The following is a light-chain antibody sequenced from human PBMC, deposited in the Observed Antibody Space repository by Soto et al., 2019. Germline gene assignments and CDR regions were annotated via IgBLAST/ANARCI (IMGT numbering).Light chain of an antibody. V-gene: IGKV1-5*03. Sequence: DIQMTQSPSTLSASVGDRVTITCRASQTIYNWLAWYQQRPGKAPNLLIYKASNLESGVSSRFSGSGSGTEFTLTISSLQPDDFATYYCQHYNSYPYTFGQGTKLEIK. CDR1: QTIYNW. J-gene: IGKJ2*01. CDR2: KAS. CDR3: QHYNSYPYT.